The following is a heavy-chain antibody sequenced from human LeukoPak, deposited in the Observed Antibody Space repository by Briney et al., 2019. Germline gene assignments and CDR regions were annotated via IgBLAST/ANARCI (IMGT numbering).Heavy chain of an antibody. D-gene: IGHD6-6*01. CDR1: GGTFSSYA. V-gene: IGHV1-69*13. Sequence: GASVKVSCKASGGTFSSYAISWVRQAPGQGLEWMGGIIPIFGTANYAQKFQGRVTITADESTSTAYMELSSLRSEDTAVYYCARDSSPTHKTSIAARPVPIPYYYYMDVWGKGTTVTVSS. CDR3: ARDSSPTHKTSIAARPVPIPYYYYMDV. J-gene: IGHJ6*03. CDR2: IIPIFGTA.